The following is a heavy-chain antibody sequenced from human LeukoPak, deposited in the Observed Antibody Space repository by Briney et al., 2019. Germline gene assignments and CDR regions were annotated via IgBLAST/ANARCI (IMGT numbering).Heavy chain of an antibody. CDR2: ISGSGGST. CDR3: AKAGYYDSSGYYAY. CDR1: GFTFSSYA. D-gene: IGHD3-22*01. V-gene: IGHV3-23*01. Sequence: GGSLRLSCEASGFTFSSYAMSWVRQAPGKGLEWVSGISGSGGSTYYADSVKGRFTISRDNSKNTLYLQMNSLRAEDTAVYYCAKAGYYDSSGYYAYWGQGTLVTVSS. J-gene: IGHJ4*02.